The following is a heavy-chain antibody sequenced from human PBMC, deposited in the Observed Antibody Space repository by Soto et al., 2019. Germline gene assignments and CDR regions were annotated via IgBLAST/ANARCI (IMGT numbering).Heavy chain of an antibody. J-gene: IGHJ6*02. Sequence: EVQLVESGGGLVQPGGSLRLSCAASGFTFSDHYMDWVRQAPGKGLEWIGRTRNKANSYTTEYAASVKGRFTISRDDSKNSLYLQMNSLKTEDTAVYYCARGPPSRVTTVYYYCMDVWGQGTTVTVSS. CDR1: GFTFSDHY. V-gene: IGHV3-72*01. CDR3: ARGPPSRVTTVYYYCMDV. CDR2: TRNKANSYTT. D-gene: IGHD4-17*01.